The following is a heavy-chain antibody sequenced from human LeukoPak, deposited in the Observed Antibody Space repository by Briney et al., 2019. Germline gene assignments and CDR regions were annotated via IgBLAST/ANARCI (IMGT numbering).Heavy chain of an antibody. J-gene: IGHJ6*02. D-gene: IGHD2-21*02. CDR2: IYDSGST. CDR3: ARDSCGGDCYLGYYYYGMDV. Sequence: SETLSLTCTVSGGSVSSGSYYWSWIRQPPGKGLEWIGYIYDSGSTNYNPSLKSRVTISVDASKNQFSLKLSSVTAADTAVYYCARDSCGGDCYLGYYYYGMDVWGQGTTVTVSS. CDR1: GGSVSSGSYY. V-gene: IGHV4-61*01.